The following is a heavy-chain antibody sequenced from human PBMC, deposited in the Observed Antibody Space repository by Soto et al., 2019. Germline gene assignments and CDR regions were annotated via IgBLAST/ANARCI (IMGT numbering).Heavy chain of an antibody. V-gene: IGHV5-51*01. CDR3: ARQESCVNGVCSRNFGGRPAHYYYHGMDV. D-gene: IGHD2-8*01. CDR2: IYPGGSET. Sequence: PGESLKISCKASGYSFLDFRIGWVRQRPGKGLEWMGIIYPGGSETRYSPSFRGQVTISADKSISTAYLQWSSLKASDTAMYYCARQESCVNGVCSRNFGGRPAHYYYHGMDVWGQGTTVTVS. J-gene: IGHJ6*02. CDR1: GYSFLDFR.